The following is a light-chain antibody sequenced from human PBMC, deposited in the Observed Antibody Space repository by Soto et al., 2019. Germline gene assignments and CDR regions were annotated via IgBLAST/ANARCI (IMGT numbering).Light chain of an antibody. J-gene: IGKJ1*01. CDR3: QQYGSSSLT. Sequence: EIVLTQSPGTLSLSPGARATLSCRASQSVSSSYLAWYQQKPGQAPRLLIYGASSRATGIPDRFSGSGSGTDFTLTFSRLEPEDFAVYYCQQYGSSSLTFGQGTKVEIK. V-gene: IGKV3-20*01. CDR1: QSVSSSY. CDR2: GAS.